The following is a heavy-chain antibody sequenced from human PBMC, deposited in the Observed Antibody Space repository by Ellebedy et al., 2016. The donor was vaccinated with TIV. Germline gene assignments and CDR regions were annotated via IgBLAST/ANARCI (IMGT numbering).Heavy chain of an antibody. CDR3: ASAPNQDFYDY. CDR2: SYYTGST. J-gene: IGHJ4*02. V-gene: IGHV4-59*01. CDR1: GGSISPYY. Sequence: MPSETLSLTCSVSGGSISPYYWSWIRQPPGKGLQWIGFSYYTGSTNYNPTLKSRVTISVDTSQNQVSLRLSSVTAADTAVYYCASAPNQDFYDYWGQGTLVTVSS.